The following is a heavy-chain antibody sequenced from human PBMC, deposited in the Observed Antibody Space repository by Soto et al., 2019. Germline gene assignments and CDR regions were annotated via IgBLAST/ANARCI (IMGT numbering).Heavy chain of an antibody. V-gene: IGHV4-4*02. CDR1: GGSISSSNL. D-gene: IGHD2-2*01. CDR3: ARAGTYCSSTSCYDRANWFDP. CDR2: IYHSGST. Sequence: LETLSLTCAVSGGSISSSNLWSWVRTPPGKGLEWIGEIYHSGSTNYNPSLKSRVTISVDKSKNQFSLKLSSVTAADTAVYYCARAGTYCSSTSCYDRANWFDPWGQGTLVTVSS. J-gene: IGHJ5*02.